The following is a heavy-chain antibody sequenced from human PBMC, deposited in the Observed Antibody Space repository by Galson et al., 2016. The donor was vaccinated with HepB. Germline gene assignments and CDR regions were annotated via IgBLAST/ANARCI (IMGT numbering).Heavy chain of an antibody. CDR2: INPSSGDT. CDR1: GYTFTYYF. D-gene: IGHD2-2*01. J-gene: IGHJ3*01. V-gene: IGHV1-2*06. Sequence: SVKVSCKASGYTFTYYFMHWVRQAPGQGLEWLGRINPSSGDTKYAQKFQGRVTVSRDTSTSTAYMELSRLRSDDTAVYYCVRTYCSTTRCYPDAFVWGQGTAVTVSS. CDR3: VRTYCSTTRCYPDAFV.